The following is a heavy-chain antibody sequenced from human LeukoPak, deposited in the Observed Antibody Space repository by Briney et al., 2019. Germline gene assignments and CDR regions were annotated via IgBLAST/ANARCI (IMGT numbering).Heavy chain of an antibody. CDR2: IYHSGST. CDR3: ASHYYDSSGPFDY. CDR1: DGSISSSNW. D-gene: IGHD3-22*01. J-gene: IGHJ4*02. Sequence: SETLSLTCAVSDGSISSSNWWSWVRQPPGKGLEWIGEIYHSGSTNYNPSLKSRVTISVDKSKNQFSLKLSSVTAADTAVYYCASHYYDSSGPFDYWGQGTLVTVSS. V-gene: IGHV4-4*02.